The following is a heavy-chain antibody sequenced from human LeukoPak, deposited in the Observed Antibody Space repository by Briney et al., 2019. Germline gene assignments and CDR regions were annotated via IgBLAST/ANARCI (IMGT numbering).Heavy chain of an antibody. V-gene: IGHV4-61*02. CDR1: GGSVSSVGDY. J-gene: IGHJ4*02. Sequence: SQTLSFTCTVSGGSVSSVGDYGNWIRQPAGKGLEWIGRIYVSGSTDYNPSLESRVSMSLDTSENQFSLKLSSVTAADTAVYYCARGGYYGAFDYWGQGTLVTVAS. CDR3: ARGGYYGAFDY. CDR2: IYVSGST. D-gene: IGHD3-10*01.